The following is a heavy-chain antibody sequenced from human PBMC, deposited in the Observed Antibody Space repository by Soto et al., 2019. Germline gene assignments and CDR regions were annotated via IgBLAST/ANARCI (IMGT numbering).Heavy chain of an antibody. J-gene: IGHJ4*02. CDR3: AIDVTPADF. Sequence: QVQLVQSGAEVKKPGASVKVSCKASGYTFSSYAISWVRQAPGQGLEWMGWISAYDGNTKYAQKLQGRVTMTTVTSTRTAYLEARSLRPYDRAMQYCAIDVTPADFWGQGTLVTVSS. CDR1: GYTFSSYA. CDR2: ISAYDGNT. D-gene: IGHD5-18*01. V-gene: IGHV1-18*01.